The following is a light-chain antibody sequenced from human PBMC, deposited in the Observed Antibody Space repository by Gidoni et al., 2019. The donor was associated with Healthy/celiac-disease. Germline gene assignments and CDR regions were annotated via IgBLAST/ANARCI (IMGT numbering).Light chain of an antibody. CDR3: QQRSNWWT. V-gene: IGKV3-11*01. CDR2: DAS. J-gene: IGKJ1*01. CDR1: QSVSSY. Sequence: ELVLTQSPATLSLSPGERATLSCRASQSVSSYLAWYQQKPGQAPRLLIYDASNRATGIPARFSGSGSGTAFTLTISSLEPEDFAVYYCQQRSNWWTFGQGTKVEIK.